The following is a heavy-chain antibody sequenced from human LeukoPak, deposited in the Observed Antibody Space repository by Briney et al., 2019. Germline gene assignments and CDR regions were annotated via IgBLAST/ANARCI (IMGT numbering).Heavy chain of an antibody. V-gene: IGHV4-30-2*01. J-gene: IGHJ4*02. Sequence: PSETLSLTCAVSGGSISSGGYSWSWIRQPPGKGLEWIGYIYHSGSTYYNPSLKSRVTISVDRSKNQFSLKLSSVTAADTAVYYCARIDRDGSGSYGDFDYWGQGTLVTVSS. CDR2: IYHSGST. D-gene: IGHD3-10*01. CDR1: GGSISSGGYS. CDR3: ARIDRDGSGSYGDFDY.